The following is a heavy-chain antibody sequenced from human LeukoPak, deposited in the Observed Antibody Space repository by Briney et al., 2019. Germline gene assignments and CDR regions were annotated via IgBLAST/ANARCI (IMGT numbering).Heavy chain of an antibody. D-gene: IGHD5-12*01. CDR2: ISWNSGSI. J-gene: IGHJ5*02. CDR1: GFTFDDYA. Sequence: GGSLRLSCAASGFTFDDYAMHWVRQAPGKGLEWVSGISWNSGSIGYADSVKGRFTISRDNAKNSLYLQMNSLRAEDTALYYCAKGGEGGYVLNWFEPWGQGTLVTVSS. V-gene: IGHV3-9*01. CDR3: AKGGEGGYVLNWFEP.